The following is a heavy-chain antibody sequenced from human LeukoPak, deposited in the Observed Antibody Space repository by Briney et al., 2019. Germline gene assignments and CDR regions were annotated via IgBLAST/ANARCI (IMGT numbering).Heavy chain of an antibody. D-gene: IGHD6-6*01. V-gene: IGHV3-21*01. CDR2: ISSSSSYI. J-gene: IGHJ5*02. CDR3: ARAPSAARPMTNWSDP. Sequence: GGSLRLSCAASGFTFSSYSMNWVRQAPGKGLEWVSSISSSSSYIYYADSVKGRFTISRDNTKNSLYLQMNSLRAEDTAVYYCARAPSAARPMTNWSDPWGQGTLVTVSS. CDR1: GFTFSSYS.